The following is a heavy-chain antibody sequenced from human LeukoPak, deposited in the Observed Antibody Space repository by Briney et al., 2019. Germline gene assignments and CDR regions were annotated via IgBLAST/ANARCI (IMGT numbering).Heavy chain of an antibody. D-gene: IGHD1-26*01. J-gene: IGHJ2*01. CDR2: FSGGGDS. CDR3: AKDRTVGASYWYFDL. CDR1: GFTSGIYA. Sequence: GGSLRLSRAVSGFTSGIYAVSWVRQAPGKGLEWVSAFSGGGDSYYADSVRGRFTISRDNSKNTLFLHMNSLRVEDTAIYYCAKDRTVGASYWYFDLWGRGTLVTVSS. V-gene: IGHV3-23*01.